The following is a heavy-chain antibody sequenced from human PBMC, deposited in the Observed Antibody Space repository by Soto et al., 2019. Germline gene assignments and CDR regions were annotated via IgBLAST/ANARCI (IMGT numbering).Heavy chain of an antibody. CDR3: ARIISYGGNPYFDY. V-gene: IGHV2-70*04. CDR2: IDWDDDK. CDR1: GFSLSTSGMR. J-gene: IGHJ4*02. D-gene: IGHD4-17*01. Sequence: GSGPTLVNPTQTLTLTCTFSGFSLSTSGMRVSWIRQPPGKALEWLARIDWDDDKFYSTSLKTRLTISKDTSKNQVVLTMTNMDPVDTATYYCARIISYGGNPYFDYWGQGTLVTVSS.